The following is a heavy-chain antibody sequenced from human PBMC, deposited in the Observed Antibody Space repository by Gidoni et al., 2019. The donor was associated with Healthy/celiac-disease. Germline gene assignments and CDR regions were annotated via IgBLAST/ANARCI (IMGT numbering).Heavy chain of an antibody. CDR2: IWYDGSNK. CDR3: ARDFPGYSSSRVPDY. D-gene: IGHD6-13*01. Sequence: QVQLVESGGGVVQPGRSLRLACAASGFTFSSYGMNWVCQAPGTGLEWVAVIWYDGSNKYYADSVKGRFTISRDNSKNTLYLQMNSLRAEDTAVYYCARDFPGYSSSRVPDYWGQGTLVTVSS. CDR1: GFTFSSYG. J-gene: IGHJ4*02. V-gene: IGHV3-33*01.